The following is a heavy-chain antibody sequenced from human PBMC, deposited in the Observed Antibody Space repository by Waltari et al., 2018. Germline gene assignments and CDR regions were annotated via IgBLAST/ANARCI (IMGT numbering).Heavy chain of an antibody. CDR3: ARGRYSSSSYIDY. J-gene: IGHJ4*02. V-gene: IGHV3-33*01. D-gene: IGHD6-6*01. CDR2: MWYDGSKE. CDR1: GFTFSSHN. Sequence: QVQLVESGGGVVQPGRSLRLSCVVSGFTFSSHNMHWVRQSPGKELGGVADMWYDGSKENYVDPVKGRFRISRDNSKNTVYLQLDRVSADDTAVYFCARGRYSSSSYIDYWGRGTLVTVSS.